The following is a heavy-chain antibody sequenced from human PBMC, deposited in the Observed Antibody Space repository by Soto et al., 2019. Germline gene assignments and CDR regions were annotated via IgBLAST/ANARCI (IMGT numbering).Heavy chain of an antibody. V-gene: IGHV4-31*03. CDR1: GGSISSGGYY. J-gene: IGHJ4*02. CDR3: ARVTTYYYDSSGYYYPYYFDY. D-gene: IGHD3-22*01. CDR2: IYYSGST. Sequence: PSETLSLTCTVSGGSISSGGYYWSWIRQHPGKGLEWIGYIYYSGSTYYNPSLKSRVTISVDTSKNQFSLKLSSVTAADTAVYYCARVTTYYYDSSGYYYPYYFDYWGQGTLVTVS.